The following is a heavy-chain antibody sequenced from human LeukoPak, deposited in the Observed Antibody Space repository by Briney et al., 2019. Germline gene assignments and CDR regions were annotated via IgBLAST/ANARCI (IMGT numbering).Heavy chain of an antibody. CDR2: LNPNSGNT. CDR1: GYTFTTSY. V-gene: IGHV1-8*01. Sequence: AASVTLSCNASGYTFTTSYISWVRQPTGQGLEWMGWLNPNSGNTDYAQQLQGRVMMIRTSSKRTAYMELSSLGSEDTAVYYCGRSGSYPRRFDYWGQGTLVTVSS. CDR3: GRSGSYPRRFDY. D-gene: IGHD1-26*01. J-gene: IGHJ4*02.